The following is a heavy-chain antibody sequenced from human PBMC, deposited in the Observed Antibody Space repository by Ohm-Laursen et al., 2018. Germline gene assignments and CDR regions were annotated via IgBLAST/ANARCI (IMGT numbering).Heavy chain of an antibody. CDR2: ISSGSVTI. V-gene: IGHV3-11*01. CDR3: ARDSSGSGGDSDY. D-gene: IGHD3-10*01. J-gene: IGHJ4*02. CDR1: GFIFGDYS. Sequence: SLRLSCTASGFIFGDYSMTWIRQAPGKGLEWISYISSGSVTIHYADSVRGRFTISRDNAKDSLFLQMNSLRAEDTAVYYCARDSSGSGGDSDYWGQGILVTVSS.